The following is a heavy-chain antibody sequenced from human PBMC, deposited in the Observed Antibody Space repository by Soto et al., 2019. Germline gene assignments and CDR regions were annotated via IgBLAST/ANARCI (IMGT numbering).Heavy chain of an antibody. CDR3: TRLLTGTNNWFDP. CDR1: GGSISSYY. Sequence: PSETLSLTCTVSGGSISSYYWSWIRQPPGKGLEWIGYIYYSGSTNYNPSLKSRVTISVDTSKNQFSLKLSSVTAADTAAYYCTRLLTGTNNWFDPWGQGTLVTVS. D-gene: IGHD1-20*01. CDR2: IYYSGST. J-gene: IGHJ5*02. V-gene: IGHV4-59*01.